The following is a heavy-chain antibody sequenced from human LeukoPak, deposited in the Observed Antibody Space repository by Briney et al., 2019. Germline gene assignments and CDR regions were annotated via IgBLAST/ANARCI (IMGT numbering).Heavy chain of an antibody. CDR1: GFTFSDYY. Sequence: GESLRLSCAASGFTFSDYYMSWIRQAPETGLEWLSYTSPSGGTIYYTDSVKGRFTMSRDNAQNALYLEMNSLRAEDTAVYYCAREKKTEWTTGAFDMWGQGTMVIVSS. CDR2: TSPSGGTI. D-gene: IGHD3-3*01. J-gene: IGHJ3*02. V-gene: IGHV3-11*01. CDR3: AREKKTEWTTGAFDM.